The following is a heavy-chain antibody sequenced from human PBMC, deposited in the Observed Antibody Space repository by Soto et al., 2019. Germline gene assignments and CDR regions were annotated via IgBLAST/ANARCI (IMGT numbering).Heavy chain of an antibody. V-gene: IGHV1-2*02. D-gene: IGHD6-25*01. CDR2: INPNSVGT. CDR3: ARDQRGGMDV. CDR1: GYTFTGYY. J-gene: IGHJ6*02. Sequence: ASVKVSCKASGYTFTGYYIHWVRQAPGQGLEWMGWINPNSVGTNYAQKFQGRVTMTRDTSISTAYMEVFRLRADDTAVYYCARDQRGGMDVWGQGTTVTVSS.